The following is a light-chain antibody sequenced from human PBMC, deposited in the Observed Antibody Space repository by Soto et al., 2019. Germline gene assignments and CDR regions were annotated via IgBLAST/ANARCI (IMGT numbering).Light chain of an antibody. CDR2: INTDGSH. J-gene: IGLJ2*01. CDR1: SGHSAYA. Sequence: QSVLTQSPSASASLGASVRLTCTLSSGHSAYAIAWHQQQPQKGPRFLMKINTDGSHTKGDGIPDRFSGSRSGAKRYLTISGLQSEDEADYFCQTWGTGAHVVFGGGTKLTVL. V-gene: IGLV4-69*01. CDR3: QTWGTGAHVV.